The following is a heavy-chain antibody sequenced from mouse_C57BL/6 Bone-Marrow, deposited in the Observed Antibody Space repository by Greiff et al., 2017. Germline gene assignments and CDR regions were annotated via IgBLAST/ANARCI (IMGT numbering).Heavy chain of an antibody. CDR2: ISDGGSYT. Sequence: EVMLVESGGGLVKPGGSLKLSCAASGFTFSSYAMSWVRQTPEKRLEWVATISDGGSYTYYPDNVKGRFTISRDNAKNNLYLQMSHLKSEDTAMYYCAYDYGPLFAYWGQGTLVTVSA. CDR1: GFTFSSYA. V-gene: IGHV5-4*03. D-gene: IGHD2-4*01. J-gene: IGHJ3*01. CDR3: AYDYGPLFAY.